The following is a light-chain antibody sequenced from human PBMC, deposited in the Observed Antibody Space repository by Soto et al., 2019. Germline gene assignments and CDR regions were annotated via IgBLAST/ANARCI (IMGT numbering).Light chain of an antibody. CDR2: GAS. CDR1: QSVSSK. V-gene: IGKV3-15*01. Sequence: EIVMTQSPATLSVSPGERATLSCRASQSVSSKLAWYQQKPGQAPRLLICGASTRATGIPARFSGSGSGTEFTLTISGLQSEDFAVYYCQQYNNWPVAFGQGTKVDIK. J-gene: IGKJ1*01. CDR3: QQYNNWPVA.